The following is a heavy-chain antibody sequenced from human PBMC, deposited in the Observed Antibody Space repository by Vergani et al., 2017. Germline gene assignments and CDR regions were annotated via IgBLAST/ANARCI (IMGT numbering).Heavy chain of an antibody. D-gene: IGHD6-13*01. CDR3: ARDLVGAAGTFGGYYYYMDV. V-gene: IGHV3-74*01. CDR2: INSDGSST. CDR1: GFTFSSYW. J-gene: IGHJ6*03. Sequence: EVQLVESGGGLVQPGGSLRLSCAASGFTFSSYWMHWVRQAPGKGLVWVSRINSDGSSTSYADSVKGRFTISRDNAKNTLYLQMNSLRAEDTAVYYCARDLVGAAGTFGGYYYYMDVWGKGTTVTVSS.